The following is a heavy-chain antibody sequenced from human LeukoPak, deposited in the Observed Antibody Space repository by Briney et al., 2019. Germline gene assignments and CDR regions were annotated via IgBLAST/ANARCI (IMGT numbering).Heavy chain of an antibody. D-gene: IGHD2-2*01. V-gene: IGHV3-23*01. CDR2: ISGSGGST. Sequence: GGSLRLSCAASGFTFSSYATSWVRQAPGKGLEWVSAISGSGGSTYYADSVKGRFTISRDNSKNTLYLQMNSLRAEDTAVYYCAKDLYLRSTSCYLYWGQGTLVTVSS. CDR3: AKDLYLRSTSCYLY. J-gene: IGHJ4*02. CDR1: GFTFSSYA.